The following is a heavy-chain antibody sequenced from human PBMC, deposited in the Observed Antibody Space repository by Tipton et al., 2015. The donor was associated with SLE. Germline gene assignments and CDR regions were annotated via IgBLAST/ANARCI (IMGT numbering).Heavy chain of an antibody. Sequence: TLSLTCTVSGGSLSSSSYYWGWISQPPGKGLEWIGSIYYSGSTYYNPYLKSRVTISVDTSKNQFSLKLSSVTAADTAVYYCAIIGWQLEFDAFDIWGQGTMVTVSS. V-gene: IGHV4-39*01. CDR3: AIIGWQLEFDAFDI. J-gene: IGHJ3*02. D-gene: IGHD6-13*01. CDR2: IYYSGST. CDR1: GGSLSSSSYY.